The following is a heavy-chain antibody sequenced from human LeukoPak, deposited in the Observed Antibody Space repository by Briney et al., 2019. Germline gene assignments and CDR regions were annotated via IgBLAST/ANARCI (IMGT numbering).Heavy chain of an antibody. CDR2: IKQEGSEK. D-gene: IGHD3-16*01. J-gene: IGHJ3*02. V-gene: IGHV3-7*01. Sequence: GGSLRLSCAASGFTFSSYGMSCVRQAPGRGLEWVANIKQEGSEKYYVDSVKGRFTTSRDNAKNSLYLQMNRRRAEDTAVYYWARDRRYDYVWGPRAWEPVQDAFDIWGQGTMVTVSS. CDR3: ARDRRYDYVWGPRAWEPVQDAFDI. CDR1: GFTFSSYG.